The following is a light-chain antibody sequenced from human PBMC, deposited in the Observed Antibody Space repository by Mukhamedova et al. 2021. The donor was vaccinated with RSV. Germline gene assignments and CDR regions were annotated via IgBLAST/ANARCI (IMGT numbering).Light chain of an antibody. CDR3: QQSYSTPRT. Sequence: QSFGSYLNGYQKKQGKAPKSLINAASSLQSGVQSRFSARGFGTDFPPTISSLHPEDFATYYCQQSYSTPRTFGQGTKLEIK. CDR2: AAS. J-gene: IGKJ1*01. CDR1: QSFGSY. V-gene: IGKV1-39*01.